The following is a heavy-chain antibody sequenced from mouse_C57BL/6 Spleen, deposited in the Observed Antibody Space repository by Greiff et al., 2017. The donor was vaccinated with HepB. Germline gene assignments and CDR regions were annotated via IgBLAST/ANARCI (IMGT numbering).Heavy chain of an antibody. J-gene: IGHJ1*03. CDR3: ARVNWWYFDV. CDR2: ISDGGSYT. CDR1: GFTFSSYA. D-gene: IGHD4-1*01. Sequence: EVKLMESGGGLVKPGGSLKLSCAASGFTFSSYAMSWVRQTPEKRLEWVATISDGGSYTYYPDNVKGRFTISRDNAKNNLYLQMSHLKSEDTAMYYCARVNWWYFDVWGTGTTVTVSS. V-gene: IGHV5-4*03.